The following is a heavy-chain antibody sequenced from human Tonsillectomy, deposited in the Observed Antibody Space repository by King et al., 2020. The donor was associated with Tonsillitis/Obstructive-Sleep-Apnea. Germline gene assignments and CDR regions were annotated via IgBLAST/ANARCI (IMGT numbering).Heavy chain of an antibody. CDR3: ARDRAQGNTWSYVPSFDC. V-gene: IGHV3-66*01. Sequence: VQLVESGGGLVQPGGSLRLSCAASGFTVSGYYMSWVRQAPGKGLEWVSVIYISGSTFYADSVKGRFTISRDNSKNTLYLQMNNLRAEDTAVYYCARDRAQGNTWSYVPSFDCWGQGILVTVSS. CDR1: GFTVSGYY. CDR2: IYISGST. D-gene: IGHD1-7*01. J-gene: IGHJ4*02.